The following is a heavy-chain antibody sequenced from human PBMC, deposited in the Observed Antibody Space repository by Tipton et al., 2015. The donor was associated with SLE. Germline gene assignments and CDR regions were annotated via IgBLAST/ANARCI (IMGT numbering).Heavy chain of an antibody. V-gene: IGHV4-39*07. CDR2: IYYSGST. CDR1: GGSISSSSYY. J-gene: IGHJ4*02. CDR3: ARGQTGPAGYFDY. D-gene: IGHD1-1*01. Sequence: TLSLTCTVSGGSISSSSYYWGWIRQPPGKGLEWIGSIYYSGSTYYNPSLKSRVAISVDTSKNQFSLKLSSVTAADTAVYYCARGQTGPAGYFDYWGQGTLVTVSS.